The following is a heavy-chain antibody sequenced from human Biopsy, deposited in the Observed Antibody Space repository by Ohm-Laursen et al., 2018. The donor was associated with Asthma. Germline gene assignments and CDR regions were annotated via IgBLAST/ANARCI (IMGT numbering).Heavy chain of an antibody. J-gene: IGHJ3*02. CDR2: INAGNGNT. CDR1: GYTFISYA. V-gene: IGHV1-3*01. CDR3: ARTYFDFLTGQGNDAFAI. D-gene: IGHD3-9*01. Sequence: GASVKVSCKASGYTFISYAIHWVRQAPGQRLEWMGWINAGNGNTKYSQKFQGRVTITRDTSASTAYMELSSLRSEDTAVYYCARTYFDFLTGQGNDAFAIWGQGTMVTVSS.